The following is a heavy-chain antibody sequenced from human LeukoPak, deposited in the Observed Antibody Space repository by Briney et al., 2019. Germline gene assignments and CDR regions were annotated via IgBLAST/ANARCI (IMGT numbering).Heavy chain of an antibody. D-gene: IGHD6-6*01. CDR2: INPNSGGT. CDR1: GYTFTGYY. CDR3: ARGMELAARRRNWFDP. V-gene: IGHV1-2*02. Sequence: GASVKVSCKASGYTFTGYYMHWVRQAPGQGLEWMGWINPNSGGTNYAQKFQGRVTMTRDTSISTAYMELSRLRSDDTAVYYCARGMELAARRRNWFDPWGQGTLVTVSS. J-gene: IGHJ5*02.